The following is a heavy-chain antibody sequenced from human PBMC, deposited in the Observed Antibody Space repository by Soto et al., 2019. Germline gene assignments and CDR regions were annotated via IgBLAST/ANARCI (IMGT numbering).Heavy chain of an antibody. CDR3: ARAPRNWGFDY. V-gene: IGHV1-8*01. CDR1: GYTFTSYD. D-gene: IGHD7-27*01. J-gene: IGHJ4*02. Sequence: QVQLVQSGAEVKKPGASVKVSCKASGYTFTSYDFNWVRQATGQGPEWLGWMNPNSGNTGYSQKFQARVTMTSDTSISTAYMELSSRRSEDTAVYYCARAPRNWGFDYWGQGTQVTVSS. CDR2: MNPNSGNT.